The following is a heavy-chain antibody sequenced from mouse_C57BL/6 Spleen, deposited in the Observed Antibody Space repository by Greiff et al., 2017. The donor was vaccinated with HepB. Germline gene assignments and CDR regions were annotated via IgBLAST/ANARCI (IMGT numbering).Heavy chain of an antibody. D-gene: IGHD1-3*01. CDR2: IYPGDGDT. V-gene: IGHV1-82*01. CDR1: GYAFSSSW. J-gene: IGHJ4*01. CDR3: AREVAHYYAMDY. Sequence: VQLQQSGPELVKPGASVKISCKASGYAFSSSWMNWVKQRPGKGLEWIGRIYPGDGDTNYNGKFKGKATLTADKSSSTAYMQLSSLTSEDSAVYFCAREVAHYYAMDYWGQGTSVTVSS.